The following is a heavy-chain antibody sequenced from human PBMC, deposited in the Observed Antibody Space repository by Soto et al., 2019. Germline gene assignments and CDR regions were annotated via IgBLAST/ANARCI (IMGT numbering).Heavy chain of an antibody. CDR3: ARDCRTGDGMAV. V-gene: IGHV3-66*01. CDR1: GFTVSSNY. D-gene: IGHD7-27*01. CDR2: IYSGGST. J-gene: IGHJ6*01. Sequence: EVQLVESGGGLVQPGGSLRLSCAASGFTVSSNYMSWVRQAPGKGLEWVSVIYSGGSTYYADSVKGRFTSSRNNSTNMPYLQMNSLVAEVTAVYSCARDCRTGDGMAVWGPATTVPVSS.